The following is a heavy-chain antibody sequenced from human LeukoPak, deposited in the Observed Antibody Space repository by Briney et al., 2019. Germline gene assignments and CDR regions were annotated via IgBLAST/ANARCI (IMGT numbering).Heavy chain of an antibody. Sequence: PSETLSLTCTVSGGSISSGSYYWSWIRQPAGKGLEWIGRIYTSGSTNYNPSLKSRVTISVDTSKNQFSLKLSSVTAADTAVYYCARHSYCSGGSCYSGYPWGQGTLVTVSS. D-gene: IGHD2-15*01. J-gene: IGHJ5*02. CDR1: GGSISSGSYY. CDR3: ARHSYCSGGSCYSGYP. V-gene: IGHV4-61*02. CDR2: IYTSGST.